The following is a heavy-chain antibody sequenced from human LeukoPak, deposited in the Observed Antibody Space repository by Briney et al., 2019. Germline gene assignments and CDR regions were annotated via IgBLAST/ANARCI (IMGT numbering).Heavy chain of an antibody. CDR1: GGSFSGYY. D-gene: IGHD4-4*01. CDR2: INHSGST. V-gene: IGHV4-34*01. J-gene: IGHJ4*02. CDR3: ANRLTTGYFDY. Sequence: SETLSLTCAVYGGSFSGYYWSWIRQPPGKGLEWIGEINHSGSTNYNPSLKSRVTISVDTSKNQFSLKLSSVTAADTAVYYCANRLTTGYFDYWGQGTLATVSS.